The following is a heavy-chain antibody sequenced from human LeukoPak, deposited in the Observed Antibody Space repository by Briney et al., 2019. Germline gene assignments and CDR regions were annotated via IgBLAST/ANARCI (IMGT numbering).Heavy chain of an antibody. CDR1: GGSFSGYY. CDR2: INHSGST. D-gene: IGHD3-10*01. V-gene: IGHV4-34*01. J-gene: IGHJ6*02. Sequence: PSETLSLTCAVYGGSFSGYYWSWIRQPPGKGLEWIGEINHSGSTNYNPSLKSRVTISVDTSKNQFSLKLSSVTAVDTAVYYCARGTREITMVRGVITRNYGMDVWGQGTTVTVSS. CDR3: ARGTREITMVRGVITRNYGMDV.